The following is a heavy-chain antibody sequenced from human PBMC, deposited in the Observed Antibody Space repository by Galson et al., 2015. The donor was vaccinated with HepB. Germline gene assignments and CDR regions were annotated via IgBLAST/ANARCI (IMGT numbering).Heavy chain of an antibody. Sequence: SLRLSCAASGFTFSNYAIHWVRQAPGKGLEWVAIISYDGSNKYYADSVKGRFTISRDNSKNTLYLQMNSLRVEDTAVYYGAKDYNYFDYWGQGTMVTVSS. J-gene: IGHJ4*02. CDR3: AKDYNYFDY. V-gene: IGHV3-30-3*01. CDR1: GFTFSNYA. CDR2: ISYDGSNK.